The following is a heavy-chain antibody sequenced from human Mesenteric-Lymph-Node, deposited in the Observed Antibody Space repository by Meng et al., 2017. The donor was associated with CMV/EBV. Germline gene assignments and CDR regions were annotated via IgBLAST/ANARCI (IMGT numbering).Heavy chain of an antibody. CDR1: GGSFSIYY. V-gene: IGHV4-34*01. Sequence: GSLRLSCAVHGGSFSIYYWHWIRQSPGRELEWIGEVNHAGSTNYSLSFKSRVTISVDASKNQFSLKLTSMTAADTAVYYCASSELGAHDYWGQGTLVTVSS. J-gene: IGHJ4*02. CDR3: ASSELGAHDY. D-gene: IGHD1-26*01. CDR2: VNHAGST.